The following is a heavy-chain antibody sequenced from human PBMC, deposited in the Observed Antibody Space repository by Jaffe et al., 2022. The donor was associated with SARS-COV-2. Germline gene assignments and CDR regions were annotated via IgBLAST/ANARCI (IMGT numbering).Heavy chain of an antibody. V-gene: IGHV3-23*01. D-gene: IGHD2-8*01. CDR1: GFTFRTYA. CDR3: AKDGSSFNGVWDFFDY. J-gene: IGHJ4*02. Sequence: EVQLLESGGGLVQPGGSLRLSCAASGFTFRTYAMNWVRQLPGRGLEWVASVGGSADDTHYADSVKGRFTISRDNSKNMLYLQMNSLRAEDTALYYCAKDGSSFNGVWDFFDYWGQGTLVTVSS. CDR2: VGGSADDT.